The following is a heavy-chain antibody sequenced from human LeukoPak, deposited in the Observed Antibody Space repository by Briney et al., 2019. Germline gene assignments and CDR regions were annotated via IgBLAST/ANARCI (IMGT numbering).Heavy chain of an antibody. CDR2: ISANTGKT. Sequence: ASVKVSCKASGYSFATYGFCWVRQAPGHGLEWMGWISANTGKTDFAQKFQGRVTLTTDASTTTAYMELASLRPDDTAVYYCAKVAGDRLDSWGQGTLVTVSS. D-gene: IGHD6-13*01. CDR3: AKVAGDRLDS. J-gene: IGHJ4*02. V-gene: IGHV1-18*01. CDR1: GYSFATYG.